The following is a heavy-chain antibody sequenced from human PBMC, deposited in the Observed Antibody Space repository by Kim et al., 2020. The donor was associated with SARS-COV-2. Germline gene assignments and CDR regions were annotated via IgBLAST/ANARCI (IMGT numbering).Heavy chain of an antibody. CDR3: ARDHCTITSCFDP. Sequence: ASVKVSCRGSGYSFTNHAINWVRQAPGQGLEWMGWIDTSTGTPTYAQGFTGRFVFSLDTSVTTAYLQITSLKAEDTALYFCARDHCTITSCFDPWGQGTLITDSS. CDR2: IDTSTGTP. D-gene: IGHD3-3*01. J-gene: IGHJ5*02. V-gene: IGHV7-4-1*02. CDR1: GYSFTNHA.